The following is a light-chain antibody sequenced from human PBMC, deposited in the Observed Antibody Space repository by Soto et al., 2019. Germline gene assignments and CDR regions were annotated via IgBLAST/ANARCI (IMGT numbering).Light chain of an antibody. Sequence: DIQMTQSPSTLSASVGDRVISTCRSSQSISAWLAWYQQKPGKAPKLLVYQASILEPGVPSRFSGSGSGTEFTLTVSGLQPDDFATYYCQQYNSYPITFGPGTRLEIK. CDR3: QQYNSYPIT. V-gene: IGKV1-5*03. CDR1: QSISAW. J-gene: IGKJ5*01. CDR2: QAS.